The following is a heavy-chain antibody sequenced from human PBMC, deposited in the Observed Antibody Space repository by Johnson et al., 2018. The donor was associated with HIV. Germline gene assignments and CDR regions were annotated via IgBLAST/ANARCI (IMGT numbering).Heavy chain of an antibody. Sequence: VQLVESGGGVVQPGRSLRLSCAASGFTFSSYAMSWVRQAPGKGLEWVSVIYSGGSTYYADSVKGRFTISRDDSKNTLYLQMNSLRAEDTAVYYCARDGLAANAFDTWGQGTMVTVSS. V-gene: IGHV3-66*01. CDR2: IYSGGST. CDR1: GFTFSSYA. D-gene: IGHD3/OR15-3a*01. CDR3: ARDGLAANAFDT. J-gene: IGHJ3*02.